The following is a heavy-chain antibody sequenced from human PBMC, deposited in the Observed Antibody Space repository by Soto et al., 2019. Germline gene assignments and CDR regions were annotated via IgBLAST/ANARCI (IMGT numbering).Heavy chain of an antibody. D-gene: IGHD2-15*01. J-gene: IGHJ4*02. CDR1: GFTFSSYS. Sequence: EVQLVESGGGLVKPGGSLRLSCAASGFTFSSYSMNWVRQAPGKGLEWVSSISSSSSYIYYADSVKGRFTISRDNAKNSLYLQRNSLRAEDTAVYYCARAERYCSGGSCDLDYWGQGTLVTVSS. V-gene: IGHV3-21*01. CDR2: ISSSSSYI. CDR3: ARAERYCSGGSCDLDY.